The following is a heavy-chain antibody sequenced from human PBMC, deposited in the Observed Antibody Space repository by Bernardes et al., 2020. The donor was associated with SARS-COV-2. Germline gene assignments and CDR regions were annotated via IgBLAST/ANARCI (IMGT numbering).Heavy chain of an antibody. CDR2: ISSNGVSP. D-gene: IGHD6-19*01. J-gene: IGHJ6*02. CDR1: GFTFGMSA. V-gene: IGHV3-64*02. CDR3: ARADFSGWDPDYGLDV. Sequence: GGSLRLSCAASGFTFGMSAMGWVRQAPGTGLQWVSGISSNGVSPTYADSVKGRVTISRDNFKNTLYLQMGSLRPEDMAVYYCARADFSGWDPDYGLDVWGQGTTVTVSS.